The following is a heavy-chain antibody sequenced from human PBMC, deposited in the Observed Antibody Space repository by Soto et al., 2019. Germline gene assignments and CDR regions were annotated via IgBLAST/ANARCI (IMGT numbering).Heavy chain of an antibody. CDR1: GFTFSSYA. CDR3: AKDRLKFRWFDP. V-gene: IGHV3-23*01. Sequence: HPGGSLRLSCAASGFTFSSYAMSWVRQAPGKGLEWVSAISGSGGSTYYADSVKGRFTISRDNSKNTLYLQMNSLRAEDTAVYYCAKDRLKFRWFDPWGQGTLVTVSS. CDR2: ISGSGGST. J-gene: IGHJ5*02.